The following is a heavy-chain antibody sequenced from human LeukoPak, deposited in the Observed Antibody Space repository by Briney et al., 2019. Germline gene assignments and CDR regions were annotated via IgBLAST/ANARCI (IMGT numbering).Heavy chain of an antibody. CDR2: IIAYNGNT. V-gene: IGHV1-18*01. CDR1: VYTFTSYA. D-gene: IGHD2-15*01. Sequence: ASVKVSCKASVYTFTSYAVSGVRQAPGQGLEWIGWIIAYNGNTNYAQKLQGRVTMTTDTSTSTAYLELRSLRSDDTAVYYCARVVVVAATDYYYYYMDVWGKGTTVTVSS. CDR3: ARVVVVAATDYYYYYMDV. J-gene: IGHJ6*03.